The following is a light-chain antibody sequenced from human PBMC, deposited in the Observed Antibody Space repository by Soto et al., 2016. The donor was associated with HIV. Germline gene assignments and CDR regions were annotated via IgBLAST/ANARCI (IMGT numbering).Light chain of an antibody. CDR1: QSLLHSNGYNY. CDR2: LGS. J-gene: IGKJ4*01. CDR3: MQTLETPGLT. V-gene: IGKV2-28*01. Sequence: EIVMTQSPLSLPVTPGEPASISCRSSQSLLHSNGYNYLDWYLQKPGQSPQLLIYLGSNRASGVPDRFSGSGSGIDFTLKISRVEAEDVGVYYCMQTLETPGLTFGGGTKVEIK.